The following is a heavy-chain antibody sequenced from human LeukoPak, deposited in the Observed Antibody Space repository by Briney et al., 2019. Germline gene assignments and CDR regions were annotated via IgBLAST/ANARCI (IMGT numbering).Heavy chain of an antibody. D-gene: IGHD3-22*01. J-gene: IGHJ4*02. CDR3: ARAQYDSSGYYYPDFDY. CDR2: IYTSGST. CDR1: GGSISSGSYY. Sequence: SETLSLTCTVSGGSISSGSYYWSWIRQPAGKGLEWIGRIYTSGSTNYNPSLKSRVTISVDTSKNQFSLKLSSVTAADTAVYYCARAQYDSSGYYYPDFDYWGQGTLVTVSS. V-gene: IGHV4-61*02.